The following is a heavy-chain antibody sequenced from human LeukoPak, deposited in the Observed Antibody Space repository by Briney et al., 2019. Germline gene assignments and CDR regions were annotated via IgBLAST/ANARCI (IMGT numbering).Heavy chain of an antibody. V-gene: IGHV1-18*01. CDR3: ARGRQLVPNNWFDP. Sequence: ASVKVSCKASGYTFTSYGISWVRQAPGQGLEWMGWISAYNGNTNYAQKLQGRVTMTTVTSTSTAYMELRSLRSDDTAVYYCARGRQLVPNNWFDPWGQGTLVTVSS. D-gene: IGHD6-6*01. CDR2: ISAYNGNT. CDR1: GYTFTSYG. J-gene: IGHJ5*02.